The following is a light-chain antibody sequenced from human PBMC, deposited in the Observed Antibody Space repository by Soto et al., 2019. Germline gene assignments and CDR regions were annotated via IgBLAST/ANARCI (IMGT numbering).Light chain of an antibody. V-gene: IGKV1-9*01. J-gene: IGKJ5*01. CDR1: QGFTSY. CDR2: GAS. Sequence: QLTQRASFVSGSFGVGVTITCVSSQGFTSYLAWYQQKPGKAPNLLIYGASTLQSGVPSRFSGSGSGTDFTLTINSLQAEDFATYYCQQLNSYPITFGQGTRLEI. CDR3: QQLNSYPIT.